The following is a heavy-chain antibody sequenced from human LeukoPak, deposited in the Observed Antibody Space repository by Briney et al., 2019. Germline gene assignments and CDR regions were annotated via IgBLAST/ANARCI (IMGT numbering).Heavy chain of an antibody. D-gene: IGHD7-27*01. V-gene: IGHV4-4*07. CDR2: IYTSGST. J-gene: IGHJ3*02. CDR1: GGSISSYY. CDR3: ARDHVPSPRANWGSKGAFDI. Sequence: SETLSLTCTVSGGSISSYYWSWIRQPAGKGLEWIGCIYTSGSTNYNPSLKSRVTMSVDTSKNQFSLKLSSVTAADTAVYYCARDHVPSPRANWGSKGAFDIWGQGTMVTVSS.